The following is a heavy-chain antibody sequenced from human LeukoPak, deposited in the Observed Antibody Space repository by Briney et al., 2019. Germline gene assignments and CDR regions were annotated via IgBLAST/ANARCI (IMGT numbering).Heavy chain of an antibody. D-gene: IGHD2-15*01. J-gene: IGHJ4*02. Sequence: ASVKVSCKASGYTFTSYYMHWVRQAPGQGLEWMGIINPSGGSTSYAQKFQGRVTMTRDTSINTAYMELSRLRSDDTAVCYCARDGLGVVVVAATSPLWYWGQGTLVTVSS. V-gene: IGHV1-46*01. CDR3: ARDGLGVVVVAATSPLWY. CDR1: GYTFTSYY. CDR2: INPSGGST.